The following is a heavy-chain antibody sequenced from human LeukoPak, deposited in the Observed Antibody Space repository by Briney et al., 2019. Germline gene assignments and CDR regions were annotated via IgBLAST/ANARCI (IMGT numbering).Heavy chain of an antibody. V-gene: IGHV5-51*01. J-gene: IGHJ3*02. CDR3: ARALLTGYYSDAFDI. Sequence: GASLQISGEGSGSIFTSYWIGWGRQLRGKGQGWRGIIYPGDSDTRYSPSFHRQVTISAAKSISTPYLQSTSLKASDTAMYYCARALLTGYYSDAFDIWGQGTMVTVSS. D-gene: IGHD3-9*01. CDR2: IYPGDSDT. CDR1: GSIFTSYW.